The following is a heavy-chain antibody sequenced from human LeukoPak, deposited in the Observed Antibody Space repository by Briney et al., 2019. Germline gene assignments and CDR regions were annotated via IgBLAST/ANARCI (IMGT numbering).Heavy chain of an antibody. CDR1: GGSISSYY. Sequence: SETLSLTCTVSGGSISSYYWSWIRQPPGKGLEWIGYIYYSGSTNYNPSLKSRVTISVDTSKNQFSLKLSSVTAADTAVYYCARGRYRGPFDYWGQGTLVTVSS. J-gene: IGHJ4*02. CDR3: ARGRYRGPFDY. CDR2: IYYSGST. V-gene: IGHV4-59*12. D-gene: IGHD1-1*01.